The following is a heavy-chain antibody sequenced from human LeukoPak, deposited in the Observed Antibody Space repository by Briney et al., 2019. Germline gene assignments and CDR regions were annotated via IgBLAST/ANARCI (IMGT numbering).Heavy chain of an antibody. CDR3: ARDDSGSYYYYGMDV. V-gene: IGHV1-18*01. CDR1: GYTFTSYG. Sequence: SVKVSCKASGYTFTSYGISWVRQAPGQGLEWMGWISAYNGNTNYAQKLQGRVTMTTDTSTSTAYMELRSLRSDDTAVYYCARDDSGSYYYYGMDVWGQGTTVTVSS. J-gene: IGHJ6*02. D-gene: IGHD1-26*01. CDR2: ISAYNGNT.